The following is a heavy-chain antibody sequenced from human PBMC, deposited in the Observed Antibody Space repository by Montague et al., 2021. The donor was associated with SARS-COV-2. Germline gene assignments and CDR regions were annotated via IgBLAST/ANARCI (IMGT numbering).Heavy chain of an antibody. CDR3: ARAPIYRSSWHAYFDD. Sequence: SETLSLTCTVSGDSMNNYYWSWIRQPPGKGLEWIGYINYSGSTHXNPSLQSRVTLSKDTSKNQFSLRLTSVTAADTAMYFCARAPIYRSSWHAYFDDWGQGTLVTVSS. V-gene: IGHV4-59*01. D-gene: IGHD6-13*01. J-gene: IGHJ4*02. CDR1: GDSMNNYY. CDR2: INYSGST.